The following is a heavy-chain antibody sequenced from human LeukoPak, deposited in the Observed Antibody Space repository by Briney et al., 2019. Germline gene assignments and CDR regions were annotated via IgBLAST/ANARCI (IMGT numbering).Heavy chain of an antibody. J-gene: IGHJ4*02. V-gene: IGHV3-23*01. D-gene: IGHD2-15*01. CDR1: GFNFDNYA. CDR3: AKNTAALSFVIDS. CDR2: LSGSGTST. Sequence: GVSLRLSCAASGFNFDNYAMTWVRQAPGKGLEWVSALSGSGTSTYYADSVKGRFTISRDNSKNTVYLRVDSLRAEDTAIYYCAKNTAALSFVIDSWGQGTLLTVSS.